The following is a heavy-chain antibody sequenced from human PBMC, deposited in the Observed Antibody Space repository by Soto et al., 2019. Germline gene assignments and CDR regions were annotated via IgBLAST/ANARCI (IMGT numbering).Heavy chain of an antibody. J-gene: IGHJ4*02. V-gene: IGHV3-30*03. CDR2: LSYEGSEE. Sequence: GGSLRLSCAASGFNFGVFGMHWVRQAPGKGLEWLSVLSYEGSEEYYADSVRGRFTISRDNSKNTLFLQMDSLRVDDTGVYYCALTRRSSLLEVAGPGFEYWGQGALVTVSS. CDR1: GFNFGVFG. CDR3: ALTRRSSLLEVAGPGFEY. D-gene: IGHD6-19*01.